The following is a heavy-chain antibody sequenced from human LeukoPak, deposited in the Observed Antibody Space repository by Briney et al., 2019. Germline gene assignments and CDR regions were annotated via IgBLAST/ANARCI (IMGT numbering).Heavy chain of an antibody. J-gene: IGHJ3*02. CDR1: GGSISSYY. Sequence: SETLSLTCTVSGGSISSYYWSWIRQPPGKGLEWIGYIYYSGSTNYNPSLKSRVTISVDTSKNQFSLKLSSVTAADTAVYYCARDRKVRGVVIYDVFDIWGQGTMVTVSS. D-gene: IGHD3-22*01. V-gene: IGHV4-59*01. CDR3: ARDRKVRGVVIYDVFDI. CDR2: IYYSGST.